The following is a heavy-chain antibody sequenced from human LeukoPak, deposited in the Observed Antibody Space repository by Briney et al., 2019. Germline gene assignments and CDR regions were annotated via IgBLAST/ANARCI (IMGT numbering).Heavy chain of an antibody. D-gene: IGHD3-3*01. CDR3: ARGWTLRFLEWSPWGY. V-gene: IGHV1-2*02. J-gene: IGHJ4*02. Sequence: GASVNVSCKASGYTFTGYYMHWVRQAPGQGHEWMGWINPNSGGTNYAQKFQGRVTMTRDTSISTAYMELSRLRSDDTAVYYCARGWTLRFLEWSPWGYWGQGTLVTVSS. CDR1: GYTFTGYY. CDR2: INPNSGGT.